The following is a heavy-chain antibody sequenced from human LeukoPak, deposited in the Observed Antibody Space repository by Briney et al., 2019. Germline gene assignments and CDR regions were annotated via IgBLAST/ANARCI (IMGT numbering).Heavy chain of an antibody. CDR3: LSLDYDILTGSPQG. CDR1: GFTFSGSA. D-gene: IGHD3-9*01. J-gene: IGHJ4*02. CDR2: IRSKANSYAT. V-gene: IGHV3-73*01. Sequence: GGSLRLSCAASGFTFSGSAMHWVRQASGKGLEWVGRIRSKANSYATAYAASVQGRFTISRDDPKNTAYLQMSSLTTEDTAVYYCLSLDYDILTGSPQGWGQGTLVTVSS.